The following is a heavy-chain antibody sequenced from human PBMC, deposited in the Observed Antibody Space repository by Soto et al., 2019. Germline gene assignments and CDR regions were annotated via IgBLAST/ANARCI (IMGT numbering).Heavy chain of an antibody. Sequence: QVTVKESGPVLVKPTETLTLTCTVSGFSLSNAGLGVSWIRQPPGKALEWLAHIFSKDEKSYSTSLKSRLTISKHTSKGQVVLTMTNMDPVDTATYYCASTYSSSWYWFDPWGQGTLVTVSS. CDR2: IFSKDEK. CDR3: ASTYSSSWYWFDP. J-gene: IGHJ5*02. D-gene: IGHD6-13*01. CDR1: GFSLSNAGLG. V-gene: IGHV2-26*04.